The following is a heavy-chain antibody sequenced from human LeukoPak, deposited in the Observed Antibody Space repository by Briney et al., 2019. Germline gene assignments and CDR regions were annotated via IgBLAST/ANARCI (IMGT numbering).Heavy chain of an antibody. J-gene: IGHJ4*02. D-gene: IGHD3-22*01. CDR2: IIPILGIA. CDR1: GGTFSSYA. CDR3: ARDHGGYFAY. Sequence: ASVKVSCKASGGTFSSYAISWVRQAPGQGLEWMGRIIPILGIANYAQKFQGRVTITADKSTSTAYMELSSLRSDDTAVYYCARDHGGYFAYWGQGTLVTVSS. V-gene: IGHV1-69*04.